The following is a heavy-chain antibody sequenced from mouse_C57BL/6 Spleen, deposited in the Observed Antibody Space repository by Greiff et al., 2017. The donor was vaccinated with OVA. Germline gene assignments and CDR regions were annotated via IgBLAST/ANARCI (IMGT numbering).Heavy chain of an antibody. CDR3: ARERACTTVVAWYFGV. CDR1: GYAFSSYW. Sequence: VQLQQSGAELVKPGASVKISCKASGYAFSSYWMNWVKQRPGKGLEWIGKIYPGDGDTNYNGKFKGKATLTADKSSSTAYMQLSSLTSEDSAVYFCARERACTTVVAWYFGVWGTGTTVTVSS. J-gene: IGHJ1*03. CDR2: IYPGDGDT. D-gene: IGHD1-1*01. V-gene: IGHV1-80*01.